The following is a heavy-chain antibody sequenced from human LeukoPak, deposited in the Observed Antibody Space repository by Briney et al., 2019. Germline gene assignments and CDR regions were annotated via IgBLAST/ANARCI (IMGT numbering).Heavy chain of an antibody. CDR2: MYYSGNT. V-gene: IGHV4-30-4*01. D-gene: IGHD5-12*01. CDR3: ARDRWMKAGNIWLHYGMDV. Sequence: SETLSLTCSVPGGSIRSDDSYWTWIRQSPGKGLEWIGYMYYSGNTYYNPSLKSRVTISEDRSKSQISLRLASLTAADTAVYYCARDRWMKAGNIWLHYGMDVWGQGITVTVSS. J-gene: IGHJ6*02. CDR1: GGSIRSDDSY.